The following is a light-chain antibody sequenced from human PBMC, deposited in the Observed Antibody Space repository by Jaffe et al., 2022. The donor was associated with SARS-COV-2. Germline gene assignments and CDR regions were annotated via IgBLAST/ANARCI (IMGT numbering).Light chain of an antibody. CDR2: KAS. Sequence: DIQMTQSPSTLSASVGDRVTITCRASQNINNWLAWYQKKPGKAPKVLIFKASSLANGVPSTFSASGSGTEFTLTISGLRPDDFATYYCQQYDSFPYTFGQGTKLEI. CDR3: QQYDSFPYT. CDR1: QNINNW. J-gene: IGKJ2*01. V-gene: IGKV1-5*03.